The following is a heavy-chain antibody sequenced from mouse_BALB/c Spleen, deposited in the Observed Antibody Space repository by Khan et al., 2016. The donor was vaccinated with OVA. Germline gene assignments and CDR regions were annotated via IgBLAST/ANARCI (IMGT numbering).Heavy chain of an antibody. CDR1: GYTFTNYG. J-gene: IGHJ4*01. D-gene: IGHD2-14*01. V-gene: IGHV9-3*02. CDR2: INTNTGEP. Sequence: QIQLVQSGPDLKKPGETVKISCKASGYTFTNYGMNWVRQSPGKGLKWIGWINTNTGEPTYAEEFKGRIALSLETSASTAYLQFNNLKNEDTATYYCARSQWVRDAMDYWGQGTSVTVSS. CDR3: ARSQWVRDAMDY.